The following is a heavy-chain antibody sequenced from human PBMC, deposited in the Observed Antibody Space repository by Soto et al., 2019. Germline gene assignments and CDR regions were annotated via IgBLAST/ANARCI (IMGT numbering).Heavy chain of an antibody. J-gene: IGHJ6*02. CDR2: SSSSSTYI. CDR1: GFTFSSYS. D-gene: IGHD3-22*01. V-gene: IGHV3-21*01. Sequence: PGGSLRLSCAASGFTFSSYSMNWVRQAPGKGLEWVSSSSSSSTYIYYADSVKGRFTISRDNAKNSLYLQMNSLRAEDTAVYYCARYDSSGYYWPYYYYGMDVWGQGTTVTVSS. CDR3: ARYDSSGYYWPYYYYGMDV.